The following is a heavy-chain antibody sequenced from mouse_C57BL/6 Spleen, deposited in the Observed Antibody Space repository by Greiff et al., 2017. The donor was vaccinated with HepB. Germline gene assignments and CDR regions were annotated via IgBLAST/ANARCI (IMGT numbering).Heavy chain of an antibody. D-gene: IGHD2-5*01. Sequence: LQQSGAELVRPGASVKMSCKASGYTFTSYNMHWVKQTPRQGLEWIGAIYPGNGDTSYNQKFKGKATLTVDKSSSTAYMQLSSLTSEDSAVYFCARRSYYSNHEGAMDYWGQGTSVTVSS. V-gene: IGHV1-12*01. CDR1: GYTFTSYN. CDR2: IYPGNGDT. CDR3: ARRSYYSNHEGAMDY. J-gene: IGHJ4*01.